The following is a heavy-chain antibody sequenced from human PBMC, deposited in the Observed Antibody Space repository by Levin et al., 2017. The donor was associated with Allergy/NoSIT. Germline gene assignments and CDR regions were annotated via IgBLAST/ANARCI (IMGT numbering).Heavy chain of an antibody. CDR2: ISSSSSYI. CDR1: GFTFSSYS. J-gene: IGHJ4*02. CDR3: ARDPYCSSTSCHGGY. V-gene: IGHV3-21*01. Sequence: GGSLRLSCAASGFTFSSYSMNWVRQAPGKGLEWVSSISSSSSYIYYADSVKGRFTISRDNAKNSLYLQMNSLRAEDTAVYYCARDPYCSSTSCHGGYWGQGTLVTVSS. D-gene: IGHD2-2*01.